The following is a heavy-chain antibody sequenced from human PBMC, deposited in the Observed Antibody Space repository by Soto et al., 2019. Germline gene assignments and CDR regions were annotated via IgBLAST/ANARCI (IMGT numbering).Heavy chain of an antibody. CDR2: VYYSGST. CDR3: ARDPLSGYYDY. J-gene: IGHJ4*02. Sequence: ASETLSLTCTVSGGSISRYYWSWIRQPPGKGLEWIGYVYYSGSTNYNPSLKSRVSISVDTSKNQFSLKLSSVTAADTAVYYCARDPLSGYYDYWGLGTLVTVS. V-gene: IGHV4-59*01. CDR1: GGSISRYY. D-gene: IGHD3-22*01.